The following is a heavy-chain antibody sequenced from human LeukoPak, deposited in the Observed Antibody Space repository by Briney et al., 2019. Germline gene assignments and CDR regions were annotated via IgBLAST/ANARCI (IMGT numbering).Heavy chain of an antibody. V-gene: IGHV4-61*01. CDR1: GGSVSSGRYY. Sequence: PSETLSLTCTVSGGSVSSGRYYWSWIRQPSGKGLEWIGYIYYSGSTNYNPSLKSRVTISVDTSKIQFSLKLSSVTAADTAVYYCARDSPLDGYFDYWGQGTLVTVSS. CDR2: IYYSGST. CDR3: ARDSPLDGYFDY. J-gene: IGHJ4*02.